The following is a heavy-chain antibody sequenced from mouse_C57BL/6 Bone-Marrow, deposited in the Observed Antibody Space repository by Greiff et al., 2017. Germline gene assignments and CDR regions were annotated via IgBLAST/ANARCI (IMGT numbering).Heavy chain of an antibody. CDR3: ARLDYYGSSSWYFDV. Sequence: EVQRVESGGGLVQPGGSLKLSCAASGFTFSDYGMAWVRQAPRKGPEWVAFISNLAYSIYYADTVTGRFTISRENAKNTLYLEMSSLRSEDTAMYYCARLDYYGSSSWYFDVWGTGTTVTVSS. CDR1: GFTFSDYG. V-gene: IGHV5-15*01. J-gene: IGHJ1*03. D-gene: IGHD1-1*01. CDR2: ISNLAYSI.